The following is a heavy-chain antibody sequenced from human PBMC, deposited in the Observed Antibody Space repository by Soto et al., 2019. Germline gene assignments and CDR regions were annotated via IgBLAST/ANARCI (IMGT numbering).Heavy chain of an antibody. D-gene: IGHD3-22*01. V-gene: IGHV1-58*02. CDR1: GFTFTSSA. CDR3: AADPPHDSSGYYRGDYYYYGMDV. Sequence: QMQLVQSGPEVKKPGTSVKVSCKASGFTFTSSAMQWVRQARGQRLEWIGWIVVGSGNTNYAQKFQERVTITRDMSTSTAYMELSSLRSEDTAVYYCAADPPHDSSGYYRGDYYYYGMDVWGQGTTVTVSS. CDR2: IVVGSGNT. J-gene: IGHJ6*02.